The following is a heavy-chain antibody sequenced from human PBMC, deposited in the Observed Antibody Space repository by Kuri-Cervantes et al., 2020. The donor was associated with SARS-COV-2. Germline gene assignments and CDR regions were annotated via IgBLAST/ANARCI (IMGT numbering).Heavy chain of an antibody. CDR3: AKDCSSTSCDDAFDI. Sequence: GGSLRLSCAASGFSFSSYGMHWVRQAPGKGLEWVAVIWYDGSNKYYADSVKGRFTISRDNSKNTLYLQMNSLRAEDTAVYYCAKDCSSTSCDDAFDIWGQGTMVTGSS. CDR1: GFSFSSYG. J-gene: IGHJ3*02. V-gene: IGHV3-33*06. D-gene: IGHD2-2*01. CDR2: IWYDGSNK.